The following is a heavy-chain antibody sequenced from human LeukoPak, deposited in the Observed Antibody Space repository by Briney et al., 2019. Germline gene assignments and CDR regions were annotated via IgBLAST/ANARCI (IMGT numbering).Heavy chain of an antibody. CDR3: AFPAHHWLVRGAFDI. J-gene: IGHJ3*02. CDR2: ISGTSDNS. V-gene: IGHV3-23*01. CDR1: GFAFSSYD. Sequence: AGGSLRLSCAASGFAFSSYDMNWVRQAAGKGLEWVSQISGTSDNSDYADSVKGRFTISRDNSKRTLYLQLNNLRVEDTAIYYCAFPAHHWLVRGAFDIWGQGTVVTDSS. D-gene: IGHD6-19*01.